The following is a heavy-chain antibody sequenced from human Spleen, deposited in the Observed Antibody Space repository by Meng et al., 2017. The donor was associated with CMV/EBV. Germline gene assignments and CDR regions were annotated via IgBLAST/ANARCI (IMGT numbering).Heavy chain of an antibody. J-gene: IGHJ4*02. Sequence: LTACVSGGYDKDNFWSWVRQPRERGLKRIGDDYETGSTNNRRAHRSRITVSINKTKTHFARKLRSVRAADTAVDYSAEMVDGTVHDYWGQGTLVTVSS. CDR2: DYETGST. V-gene: IGHV4-59*02. CDR1: GGYDKDNF. D-gene: IGHD2-8*01. CDR3: AEMVDGTVHDY.